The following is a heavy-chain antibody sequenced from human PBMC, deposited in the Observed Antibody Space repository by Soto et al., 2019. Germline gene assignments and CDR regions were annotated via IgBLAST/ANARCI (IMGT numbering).Heavy chain of an antibody. CDR3: ATSPIVVVVADVWFDP. Sequence: PGESLKISCKGSGYSFTSYWISWVRQMPGKGLEWMGRIDPSDSYTDYSPSFQGHVTISADKSISTAYLQWSSLKASDTAMYYCATSPIVVVVADVWFDPWGQGTLVTVSS. CDR1: GYSFTSYW. CDR2: IDPSDSYT. J-gene: IGHJ5*02. V-gene: IGHV5-10-1*01. D-gene: IGHD2-15*01.